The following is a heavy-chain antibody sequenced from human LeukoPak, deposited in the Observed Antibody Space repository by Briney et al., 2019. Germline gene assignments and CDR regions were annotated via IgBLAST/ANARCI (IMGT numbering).Heavy chain of an antibody. CDR2: INHSGST. V-gene: IGHV4-34*01. Sequence: SETLSLTCAVYGGSFSGYYWSWIRQPPGKGLEWIGEINHSGSTNYNPSLKSRVTISVDTSKNQFSLELSSVTAADTAVYYCARTGITMVRGVIITHDYWGQGTLVTVSS. CDR1: GGSFSGYY. D-gene: IGHD3-10*01. J-gene: IGHJ4*02. CDR3: ARTGITMVRGVIITHDY.